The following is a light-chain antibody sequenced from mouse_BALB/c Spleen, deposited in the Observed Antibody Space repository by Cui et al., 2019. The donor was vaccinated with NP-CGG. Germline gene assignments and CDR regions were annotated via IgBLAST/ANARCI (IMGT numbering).Light chain of an antibody. CDR1: TGAVTTTNY. CDR2: GTN. Sequence: AAAAQKNALTTSPGEPVTLTCRSSTGAVTTTNYANWVQEKPDHLFTGLIGGTNNRTPGVPARFSGSLIGDKAALTITGAQTEDEAIYFCALCYSNHWVFGGGTKLTVL. J-gene: IGLJ1*01. V-gene: IGLV1*01. CDR3: ALCYSNHWV.